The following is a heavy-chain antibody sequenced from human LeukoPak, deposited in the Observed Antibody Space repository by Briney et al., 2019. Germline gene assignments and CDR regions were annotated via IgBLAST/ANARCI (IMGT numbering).Heavy chain of an antibody. D-gene: IGHD5-12*01. V-gene: IGHV1-18*04. CDR2: ISAYNGNT. Sequence: GASVKVSCKASGYTFTGYYMHWVRQAPGQGLEWMGWISAYNGNTNYAQKLQGRVTMTTDTSTSTAYMELRSLRSDDTAVYYCARAGGGYDVANFDYWGQGTLVTVSS. J-gene: IGHJ4*02. CDR3: ARAGGGYDVANFDY. CDR1: GYTFTGYY.